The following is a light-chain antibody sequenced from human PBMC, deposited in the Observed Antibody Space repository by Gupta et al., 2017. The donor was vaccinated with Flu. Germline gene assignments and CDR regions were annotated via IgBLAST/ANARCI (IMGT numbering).Light chain of an antibody. V-gene: IGKV3-15*01. J-gene: IGKJ2*01. CDR1: QSVTYK. CDR3: QNYNLWSVT. CDR2: AAS. Sequence: GENVTLSCRPSQSVTYKLAWYQRLRGQPPRRLIYAASTRPTGNPARLSGVWPGVEFTLTITSLQSEDSAVYYCQNYNLWSVTLGPGTGLE.